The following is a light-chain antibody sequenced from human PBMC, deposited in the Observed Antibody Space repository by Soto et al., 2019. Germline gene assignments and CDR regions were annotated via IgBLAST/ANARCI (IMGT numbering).Light chain of an antibody. CDR3: QQYGSSGT. CDR2: GAS. V-gene: IGKV3-15*01. CDR1: QSVSSK. J-gene: IGKJ1*01. Sequence: EIVMTQSPGTLSVSPGARATLSCTASQSVSSKLAWYQQKPGQAPRLLIHGASSRATGVPARFSGSGSGTQCTLTISGLQSDGLAVYFCQQYGSSGTFGQGTKVDIK.